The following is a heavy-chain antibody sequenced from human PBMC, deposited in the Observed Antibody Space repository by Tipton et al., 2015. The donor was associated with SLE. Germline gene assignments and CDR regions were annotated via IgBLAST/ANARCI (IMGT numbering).Heavy chain of an antibody. CDR3: ATPGYCSGGSCYPALGY. D-gene: IGHD2-15*01. CDR2: INHSGST. Sequence: LRLSCAVYGGSFRGYYWSWIRQPPGKGLEWIGEINHSGSTNYNPSLKSRVIISVDTSKNQFSLKLSSVTVADTAVYYCATPGYCSGGSCYPALGYWGQGTLVTVSS. CDR1: GGSFRGYY. J-gene: IGHJ4*02. V-gene: IGHV4-34*01.